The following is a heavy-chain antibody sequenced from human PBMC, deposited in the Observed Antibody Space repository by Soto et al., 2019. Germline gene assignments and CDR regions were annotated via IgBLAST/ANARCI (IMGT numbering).Heavy chain of an antibody. CDR3: TTDSYSTIIIVRFDY. D-gene: IGHD3-22*01. J-gene: IGHJ4*01. CDR2: IKSKTDGGTT. CDR1: GFTFSNAW. Sequence: PGGSLSLSCAASGFTFSNAWINWVRQAPGKGLEWVGRIKSKTDGGTTDYAEPVKGRFAISRDDSNNMVYLQMNSLKIEDTAVYYCTTDSYSTIIIVRFDYWGHGTLVTVSS. V-gene: IGHV3-15*07.